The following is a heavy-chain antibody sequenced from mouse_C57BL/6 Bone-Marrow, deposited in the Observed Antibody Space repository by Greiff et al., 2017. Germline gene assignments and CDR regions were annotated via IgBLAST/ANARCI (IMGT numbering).Heavy chain of an antibody. CDR2: IDPSDSYT. CDR1: GYTFTSYW. V-gene: IGHV1-69*01. CDR3: AREGSYDGLLAY. D-gene: IGHD2-3*01. Sequence: QVQLQQPGAELVMPGASVKLSCKASGYTFTSYWMHWVKQRPGQGLEWIGEIDPSDSYTNYTQKFKGKSTLTVDKSSSTAYMQLSSLTSEDSAVYYCAREGSYDGLLAYWGQGTLVTVSA. J-gene: IGHJ3*01.